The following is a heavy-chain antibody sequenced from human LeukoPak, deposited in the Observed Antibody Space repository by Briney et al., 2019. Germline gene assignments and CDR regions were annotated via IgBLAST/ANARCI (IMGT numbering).Heavy chain of an antibody. Sequence: RPSETLSLTCSVSGYAISSGYFWGWIRQPPGKGLEWIGTIYHSGSTYYNPSLKSRVTISVDTSKNQFSLKLSSVTAADTAVYFCARVEAAAGTSYYYMAVWGKGTTVTVSS. CDR2: IYHSGST. CDR1: GYAISSGYF. J-gene: IGHJ6*03. D-gene: IGHD6-13*01. CDR3: ARVEAAAGTSYYYMAV. V-gene: IGHV4-38-2*02.